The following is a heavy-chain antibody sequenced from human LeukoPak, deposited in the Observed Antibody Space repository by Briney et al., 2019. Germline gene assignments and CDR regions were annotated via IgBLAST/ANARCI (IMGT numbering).Heavy chain of an antibody. J-gene: IGHJ5*01. D-gene: IGHD6-19*01. Sequence: GESLKISCKASGYTFTSYWIGWVRQMPGKGPEWMGLIYPSDSDTRYSPSFQGQVTISADKSISTAYLQWSSLKASDTAMYYCARGGSGWSFYSWGQGTLVPVSS. CDR3: ARGGSGWSFYS. CDR1: GYTFTSYW. CDR2: IYPSDSDT. V-gene: IGHV5-51*01.